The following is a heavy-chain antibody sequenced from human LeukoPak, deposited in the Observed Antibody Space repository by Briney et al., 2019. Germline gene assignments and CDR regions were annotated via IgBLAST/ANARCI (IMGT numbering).Heavy chain of an antibody. CDR3: ARDPFSVPAEDYYYGMDV. J-gene: IGHJ6*02. CDR2: ISSSSSYI. V-gene: IGHV3-21*01. CDR1: GFTFSSYS. D-gene: IGHD2-2*01. Sequence: GGSLRLSCAASGFTFSSYSMNWVRQAPGKGLELVSSISSSSSYIYYADSVKGRFTISRDNAKNSLYLQMNSLRAEDTAVYYCARDPFSVPAEDYYYGMDVWGQGTTVTVSS.